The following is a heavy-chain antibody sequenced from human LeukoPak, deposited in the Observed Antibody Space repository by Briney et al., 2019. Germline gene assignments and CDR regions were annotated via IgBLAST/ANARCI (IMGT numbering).Heavy chain of an antibody. V-gene: IGHV3-43*02. J-gene: IGHJ4*02. CDR3: AKDIPGRGPAFDY. Sequence: PGGSLRLSCAASGFTFDDYAMHWVRQAPGKGLEWVSLISGHGDSTNYADSVKGRFTISRDNSKNSLYLQMNSLRTEDTALYYCAKDIPGRGPAFDYWGQGTLVTVSS. CDR1: GFTFDDYA. D-gene: IGHD3-10*01. CDR2: ISGHGDST.